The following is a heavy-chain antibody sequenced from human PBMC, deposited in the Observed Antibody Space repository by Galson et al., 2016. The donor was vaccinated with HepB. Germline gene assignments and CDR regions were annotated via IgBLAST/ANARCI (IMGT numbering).Heavy chain of an antibody. CDR3: AKGWAASTRTTFDS. CDR2: ISAGGRK. J-gene: IGHJ4*02. V-gene: IGHV3-23*01. Sequence: SLRLSCATSGFSFNDFAMTWVRQAPGKGLEWVSSISAGGRKFHADSVKGRFTISRDISTNTLFLQIESLRGEDTAVYYCAKGWAASTRTTFDSWGQGTLVTVSS. D-gene: IGHD1-14*01. CDR1: GFSFNDFA.